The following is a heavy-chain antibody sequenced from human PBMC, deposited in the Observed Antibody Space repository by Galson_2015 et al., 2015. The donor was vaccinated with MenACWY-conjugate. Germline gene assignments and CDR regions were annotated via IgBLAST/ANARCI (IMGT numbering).Heavy chain of an antibody. CDR1: GFTFSSYS. CDR2: ISSSTSYI. V-gene: IGHV3-21*01. Sequence: SLRLSCAASGFTFSSYSMNWVRQAPGKGLEWVSSISSSTSYIYYADSVKGRFTISRDNAKNSLYLQMNSLRAEDTAVYYCARGELLAALDYWGQGTLVTVSS. CDR3: ARGELLAALDY. D-gene: IGHD1-26*01. J-gene: IGHJ4*02.